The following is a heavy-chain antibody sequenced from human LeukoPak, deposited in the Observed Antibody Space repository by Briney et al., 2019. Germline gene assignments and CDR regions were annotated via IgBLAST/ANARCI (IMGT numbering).Heavy chain of an antibody. V-gene: IGHV3-23*01. CDR1: GFTFSSYA. D-gene: IGHD6-19*01. CDR3: AKPRRTISSGWDWYFDL. Sequence: GGSLRLSCAASGFTFSSYAMGWVRQAPGKGLEWVSAICGSGVTTYYADSVKGRFTISRDNSKNTVYVQMNSLRADDTAVYHCAKPRRTISSGWDWYFDLWGRGTLVTVSS. CDR2: ICGSGVTT. J-gene: IGHJ2*01.